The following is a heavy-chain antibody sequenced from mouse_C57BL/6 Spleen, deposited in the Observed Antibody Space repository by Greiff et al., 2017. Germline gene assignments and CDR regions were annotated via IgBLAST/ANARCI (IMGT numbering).Heavy chain of an antibody. CDR1: GYTFTSYW. D-gene: IGHD1-1*01. J-gene: IGHJ2*01. CDR3: AEFTTVLSFDY. CDR2: IHPNSGST. V-gene: IGHV1-64*01. Sequence: QVQLQQPGAELVKPGASVKLSCKASGYTFTSYWMHWVKQRPGQGLEWIGMIHPNSGSTNYNKKFKSKATLTVDKASSTAYMQHSRLTSAHSAVYYCAEFTTVLSFDYWGQGTTLTVSS.